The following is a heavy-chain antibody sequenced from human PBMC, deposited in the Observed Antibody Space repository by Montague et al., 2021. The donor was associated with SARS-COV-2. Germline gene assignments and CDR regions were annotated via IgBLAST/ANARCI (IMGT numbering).Heavy chain of an antibody. Sequence: SETLSLTCVVSGGATSNYYWTWIRQSPGKGLQWIGYIFYTGSTKFNPSLKSRVSMSLDTSKNHFSLRLSAVTAADTARYYCARAQNICFIANCVNYFDLWAWEPWSRSPQ. V-gene: IGHV4-59*01. CDR1: GGATSNYY. CDR3: ARAQNICFIANCVNYFDL. J-gene: IGHJ4*02. D-gene: IGHD2-15*01. CDR2: IFYTGST.